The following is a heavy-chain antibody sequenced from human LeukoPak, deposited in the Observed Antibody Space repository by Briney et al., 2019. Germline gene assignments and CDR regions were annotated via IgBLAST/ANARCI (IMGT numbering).Heavy chain of an antibody. D-gene: IGHD6-13*01. CDR2: IYSDGST. CDR3: ARDLAAGGTYPHY. CDR1: GFTVSSNY. Sequence: GGSLRLSCAASGFTVSSNYMSWVRQAPGKGPEWVSVIYSDGSTYYADSAKGRFTIPRDTSKNTLYLKMNSLRTEDTAVYYCARDLAAGGTYPHYWGQGTLVSVPS. V-gene: IGHV3-53*01. J-gene: IGHJ4*02.